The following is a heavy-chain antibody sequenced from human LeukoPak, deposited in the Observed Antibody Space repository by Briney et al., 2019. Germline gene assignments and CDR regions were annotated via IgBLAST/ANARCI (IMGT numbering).Heavy chain of an antibody. V-gene: IGHV1-2*02. CDR2: INPNSGGT. CDR1: VYTFTGYY. Sequence: ASVKVSFKSSVYTFTGYYMHWVRQAPGQGLEWMGWINPNSGGTNYAQKFQGRVTMTRDTSISTAYMELSRLRSDGTAVYYCARDLLWFGAVDYWGQGTLVTVSS. D-gene: IGHD3-10*01. CDR3: ARDLLWFGAVDY. J-gene: IGHJ4*02.